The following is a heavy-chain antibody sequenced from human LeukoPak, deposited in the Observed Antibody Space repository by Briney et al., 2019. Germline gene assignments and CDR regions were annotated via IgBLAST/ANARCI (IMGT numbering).Heavy chain of an antibody. CDR2: IIPIFGTA. V-gene: IGHV1-69*13. CDR1: GGAFSSYA. J-gene: IGHJ5*02. CDR3: ASVPAANINWFDP. Sequence: SVKVSYKASGGAFSSYAISWVRQAPGQGLEWMGGIIPIFGTANYAQKFQGRVTITADESTSTAYMELSSLRSEDTAVYYCASVPAANINWFDPWGQGTLVTVSS. D-gene: IGHD2-2*01.